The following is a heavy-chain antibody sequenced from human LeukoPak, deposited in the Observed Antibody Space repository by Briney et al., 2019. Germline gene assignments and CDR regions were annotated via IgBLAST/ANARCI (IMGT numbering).Heavy chain of an antibody. D-gene: IGHD2-2*02. CDR1: GGTVSRYP. CDR3: ARDRPGRYCSTISCYSASPFDP. CDR2: IIPIFGTA. J-gene: IGHJ5*02. Sequence: ASVKVSCKASGGTVSRYPISWVRQAPGQGLEWMGGIIPIFGTANYAQKFQGRVTITADESTSSAYMELSSLRSEDTAVYYCARDRPGRYCSTISCYSASPFDPWGQGTLVTVSS. V-gene: IGHV1-69*13.